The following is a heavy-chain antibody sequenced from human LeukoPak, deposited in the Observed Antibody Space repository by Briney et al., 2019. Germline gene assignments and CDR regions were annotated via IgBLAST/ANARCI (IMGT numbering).Heavy chain of an antibody. V-gene: IGHV3-74*01. D-gene: IGHD5/OR15-5a*01. CDR2: IITDGSST. Sequence: GGSLRLSCAASGFIFSIHWMHCDRQAPEKGLVWVSRIITDGSSTAYADSVKGRFTISRDKAKNTVYMQMNSLRAEDTAVYYCARGVSGTGPDIWGLGTMVTVS. CDR1: GFIFSIHW. J-gene: IGHJ3*02. CDR3: ARGVSGTGPDI.